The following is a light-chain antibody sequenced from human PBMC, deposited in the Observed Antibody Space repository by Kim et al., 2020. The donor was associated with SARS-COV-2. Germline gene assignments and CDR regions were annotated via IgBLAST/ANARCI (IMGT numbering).Light chain of an antibody. CDR3: QSADSSGTYVV. Sequence: SQGQTARITCSGDALPKQYAYWYQQKPGQAPVRVIYKDSERPSGIPERCSGSSSGTTVTLTISGVQAEDEADYYCQSADSSGTYVVFGGGTQLTVL. CDR2: KDS. CDR1: ALPKQY. J-gene: IGLJ2*01. V-gene: IGLV3-25*03.